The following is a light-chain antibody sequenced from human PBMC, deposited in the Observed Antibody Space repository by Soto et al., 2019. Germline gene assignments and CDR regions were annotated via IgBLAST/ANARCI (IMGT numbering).Light chain of an antibody. CDR2: DVS. Sequence: QSVLTQPASVSGSAGQSMTISCTGTSSDVGGYNYVSWYQQHPGKAPKFMIYDVSNRPSGVSNRFSGSKSGNTASLAISGLQAEDEADYYCCSYTTSNTRQIVFGTGTKVTVL. CDR3: CSYTTSNTRQIV. J-gene: IGLJ1*01. CDR1: SSDVGGYNY. V-gene: IGLV2-14*01.